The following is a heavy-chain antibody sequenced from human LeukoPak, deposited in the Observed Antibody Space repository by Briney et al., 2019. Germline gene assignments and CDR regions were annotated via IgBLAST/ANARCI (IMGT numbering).Heavy chain of an antibody. D-gene: IGHD3-3*01. CDR2: TYYRSKWYN. Sequence: SQTLTLTCAISGDSVSSNSAAWDWVRQSQSRGLEWLVRTYYRSKWYNDYAVSVKSRITINPDTSKNQFSLQLNSVTPEDTAVYYCASFSLATPNPTWGQGTLVTVSS. CDR1: GDSVSSNSAA. J-gene: IGHJ4*02. CDR3: ASFSLATPNPT. V-gene: IGHV6-1*01.